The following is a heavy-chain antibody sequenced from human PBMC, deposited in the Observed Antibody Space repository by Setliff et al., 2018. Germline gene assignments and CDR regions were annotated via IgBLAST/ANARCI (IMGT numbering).Heavy chain of an antibody. CDR2: ISPYSGKT. V-gene: IGHV1-18*01. CDR1: GYNFITLG. J-gene: IGHJ4*02. D-gene: IGHD2-15*01. Sequence: ASVKVSCKTSGYNFITLGINWVRQAPGQGLEWVGWISPYSGKTDYAQKFQDRVIMTIDSATTTAYMELKTLRSDDTAVYYCARGRGPDIVVTIPGDYWGQGTQVTVSA. CDR3: ARGRGPDIVVTIPGDY.